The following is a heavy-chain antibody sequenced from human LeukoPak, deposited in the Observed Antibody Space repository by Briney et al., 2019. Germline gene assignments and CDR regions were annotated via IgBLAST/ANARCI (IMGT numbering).Heavy chain of an antibody. V-gene: IGHV1-8*01. CDR2: MKSNNGHT. CDR1: GYTFTSFD. CDR3: ARGPPNWGMVGY. J-gene: IGHJ4*02. Sequence: ASVTVSCKASGYTFTSFDFNWVRQATGQGLEWMGWMKSNNGHTGYAQKFQGRVTMTRDTSISTAYMELSSLTFEDTAVYYCARGPPNWGMVGYWGQGTLVTVSS. D-gene: IGHD7-27*01.